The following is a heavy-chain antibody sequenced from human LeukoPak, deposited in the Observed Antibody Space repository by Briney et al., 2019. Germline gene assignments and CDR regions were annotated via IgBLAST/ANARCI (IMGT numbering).Heavy chain of an antibody. J-gene: IGHJ3*02. CDR1: GGSISSYY. Sequence: SETLSLTCTVSGGSISSYYWSWIRQPPGKGLEWIGYIYYSGSTNYNPSLKSRVTISVDTSKNQFPLKLSSVTAADTAVYYCARFGTHDAFDIWGQGTVVTVSS. CDR2: IYYSGST. V-gene: IGHV4-59*08. D-gene: IGHD3-10*01. CDR3: ARFGTHDAFDI.